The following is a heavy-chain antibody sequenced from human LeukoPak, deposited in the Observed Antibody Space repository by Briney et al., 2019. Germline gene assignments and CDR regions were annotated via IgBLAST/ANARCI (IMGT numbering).Heavy chain of an antibody. CDR2: IMIDGTTI. CDR1: GFTFTNFW. D-gene: IGHD2-21*01. Sequence: GGSLRLSCTASGFTFTNFWMHWVRQPPGKGLVWVSRIMIDGTTITYADSVKGRLTISRDNAKNTVYLQMNSLRAEDTAAHYCTRTYYSSDAFDIWGQGTMVTVSS. J-gene: IGHJ3*02. CDR3: TRTYYSSDAFDI. V-gene: IGHV3-74*03.